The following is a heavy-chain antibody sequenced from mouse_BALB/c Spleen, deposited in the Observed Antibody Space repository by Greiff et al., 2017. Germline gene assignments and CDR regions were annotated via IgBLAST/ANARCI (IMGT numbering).Heavy chain of an antibody. CDR3: ARHGGKGYAMDY. J-gene: IGHJ4*01. V-gene: IGHV1-62-2*01. D-gene: IGHD1-1*02. CDR1: GYTFTEYI. Sequence: QVQLKQSGAGLVTPGASVKLSCKASGYTFTEYIIHWVKQRPGQGLEWIGWFYPGSGSIKYNEKFKDKATLNADKSSSTVYMELSRLTSEDSAVYFCARHGGKGYAMDYWGQGTSVTVSS. CDR2: FYPGSGSI.